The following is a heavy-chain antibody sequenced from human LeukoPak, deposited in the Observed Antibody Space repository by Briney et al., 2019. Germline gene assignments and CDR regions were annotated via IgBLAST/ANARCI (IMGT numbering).Heavy chain of an antibody. CDR2: ISYDGSNK. D-gene: IGHD3-22*01. V-gene: IGHV3-30*03. Sequence: SGRSLRLSCAASGFTFSSYGMHWVRQAPGKGLEWVAVISYDGSNKFYADSVKGRFTISRDNSKNTLYLQMNSLRGEDTAVYYCARDLNLYDSSGYYPRWGQGTLVTVSS. CDR3: ARDLNLYDSSGYYPR. CDR1: GFTFSSYG. J-gene: IGHJ4*02.